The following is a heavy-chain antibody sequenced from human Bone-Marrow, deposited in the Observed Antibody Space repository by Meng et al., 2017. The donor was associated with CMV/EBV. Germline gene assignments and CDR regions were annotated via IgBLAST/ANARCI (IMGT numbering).Heavy chain of an antibody. J-gene: IGHJ4*02. CDR3: ARSGEVEVYYFDY. D-gene: IGHD5-24*01. CDR1: GGSISSSTYY. V-gene: IGHV4-39*01. CDR2: IFYSGST. Sequence: SETLSLTCTVSGGSISSSTYYWAWIRQPPGKGLEWIGYIFYSGSTYYNSSLKSRVTISVDTSKNQFSLKLSSVTAADTAVYYCARSGEVEVYYFDYWGQGTLVTVSS.